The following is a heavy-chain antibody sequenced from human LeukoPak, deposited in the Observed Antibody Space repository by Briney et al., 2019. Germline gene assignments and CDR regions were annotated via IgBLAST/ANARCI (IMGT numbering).Heavy chain of an antibody. D-gene: IGHD3-22*01. J-gene: IGHJ6*02. Sequence: SETLSLTCTVSGGSISSYYWSWIRQPPGQGLEWIGYIYYSGSTNYNPSLKSRVTISVDTSKNQFSLKLSSVTAADTAVYYCARNPNYYDSSGYYYYGMDVWGQGTTVTVSS. CDR1: GGSISSYY. CDR3: ARNPNYYDSSGYYYYGMDV. V-gene: IGHV4-59*01. CDR2: IYYSGST.